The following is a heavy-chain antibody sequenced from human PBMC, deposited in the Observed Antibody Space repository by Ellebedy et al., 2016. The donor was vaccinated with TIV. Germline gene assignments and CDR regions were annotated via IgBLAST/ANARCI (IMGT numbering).Heavy chain of an antibody. D-gene: IGHD3-10*01. Sequence: GGSLRLSXAASGFTLSNYWIHWVRQVPGKGLVWVSPINSDGTSTYYADSVKGRFTVSRDNAKNTLYLQMNSLRAEDTAVYYCANDFGSPRGLDVWGQGTTVTVSS. CDR3: ANDFGSPRGLDV. CDR2: INSDGTST. V-gene: IGHV3-74*01. CDR1: GFTLSNYW. J-gene: IGHJ6*02.